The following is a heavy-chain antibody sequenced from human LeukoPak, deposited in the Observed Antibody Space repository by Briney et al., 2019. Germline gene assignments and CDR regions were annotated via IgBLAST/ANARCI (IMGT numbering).Heavy chain of an antibody. J-gene: IGHJ3*02. CDR3: AREFAGGPLMTTVAFDI. CDR1: GGSISSYY. D-gene: IGHD4-17*01. CDR2: IYYSGST. V-gene: IGHV4-59*01. Sequence: TPSETLSLTCTVSGGSISSYYWSWIRQPPGKGLEWIGYIYYSGSTNYNPSLKSRVTISVDTSKNQFSLKLSSVTAADTAVYYCAREFAGGPLMTTVAFDIWGQGTMVTVSS.